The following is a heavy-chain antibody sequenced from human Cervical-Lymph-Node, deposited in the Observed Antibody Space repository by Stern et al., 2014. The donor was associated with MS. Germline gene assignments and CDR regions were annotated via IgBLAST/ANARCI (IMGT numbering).Heavy chain of an antibody. CDR3: VWGGWFFSS. CDR2: MNQDASEK. D-gene: IGHD6-19*01. V-gene: IGHV3-7*04. Sequence: EVQLVESGGGLVQPGESLRLSCEASGRDLSDYWMSWVRQAPGKGLEWVGNMNQDASEKHYADSVKGRFTFSRDHGKNSLYLQMNNLRPEDTALYHCVWGGWFFSSWGQGTLVTVSS. CDR1: GRDLSDYW. J-gene: IGHJ5*02.